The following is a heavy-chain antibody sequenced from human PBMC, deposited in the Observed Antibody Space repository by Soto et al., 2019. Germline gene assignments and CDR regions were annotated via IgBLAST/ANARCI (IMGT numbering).Heavy chain of an antibody. Sequence: QITLKESGPTLVKPTQTLTLTCTFSGFSLSTSGVGVGWIRQPPGKALEWLALIYWDDDKSYSPSLKSRLTITKDTSKNQVVLTMTNMDPVDTATYYCAHQPLYGSGSYSNYWGQGTLVTVSS. J-gene: IGHJ4*02. V-gene: IGHV2-5*02. D-gene: IGHD3-10*01. CDR1: GFSLSTSGVG. CDR3: AHQPLYGSGSYSNY. CDR2: IYWDDDK.